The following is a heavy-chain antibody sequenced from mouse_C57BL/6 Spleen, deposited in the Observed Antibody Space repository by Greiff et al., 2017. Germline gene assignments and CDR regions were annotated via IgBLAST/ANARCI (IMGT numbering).Heavy chain of an antibody. V-gene: IGHV1-53*01. CDR1: GYTFTSYW. CDR3: ARYDNYYFDY. Sequence: VQLQQSGTELVKPGASVKLSCKASGYTFTSYWMHWVKQRPGQGLEWIGNINPSNGGTNYNEKFKSKATLTVDKSSSTDYMQLGSLTFEDSAVYYCARYDNYYFDYWGQGTTLTVSS. CDR2: INPSNGGT. J-gene: IGHJ2*01. D-gene: IGHD2-1*01.